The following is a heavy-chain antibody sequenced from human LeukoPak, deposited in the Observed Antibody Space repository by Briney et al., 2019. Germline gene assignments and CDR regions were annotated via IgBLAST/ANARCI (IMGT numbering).Heavy chain of an antibody. D-gene: IGHD3-10*01. CDR2: FDPKDGET. CDR1: GYTLTELS. J-gene: IGHJ4*02. CDR3: ATEGPRPAMVRGVISRPFDY. Sequence: GASVKVSCKVSGYTLTELSMHWVRQAPGKGLEWMGGFDPKDGETIYAQKFQGRVTMTEDTSTDTAYMELSSLRSEDTAVYYCATEGPRPAMVRGVISRPFDYWGQGTLVTVSS. V-gene: IGHV1-24*01.